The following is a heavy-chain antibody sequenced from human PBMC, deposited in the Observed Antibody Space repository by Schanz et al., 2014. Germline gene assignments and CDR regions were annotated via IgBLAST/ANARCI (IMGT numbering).Heavy chain of an antibody. V-gene: IGHV4-59*01. CDR3: AREAKWGQWYFDL. J-gene: IGHJ2*01. CDR1: GGSITTYY. Sequence: QVQLQESGPGLVKPSETLSLTCTVSGGSITTYYWNWIRQPPGKGLEWIGYIYYSGSTNYNPSLKSRVIMSVDTSKKQFSLRLNSVSTADTALYYCAREAKWGQWYFDLWGRGSLVTVSS. D-gene: IGHD1-26*01. CDR2: IYYSGST.